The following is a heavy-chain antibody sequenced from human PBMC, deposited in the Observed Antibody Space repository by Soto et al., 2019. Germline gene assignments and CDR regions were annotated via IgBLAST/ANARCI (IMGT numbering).Heavy chain of an antibody. CDR2: ISYDGSNK. Sequence: QVQLVESGGGVVQPGRSLRLSCAASGFTFSSYAMHWDRQAPGKGLEWVAVISYDGSNKYYADSVKGRFTISRDNSKNTLYLQMNSLRAGDTAVSYCVRGGYSSGFEYWGQGTLVTVSS. CDR3: VRGGYSSGFEY. D-gene: IGHD6-25*01. J-gene: IGHJ4*02. V-gene: IGHV3-30*14. CDR1: GFTFSSYA.